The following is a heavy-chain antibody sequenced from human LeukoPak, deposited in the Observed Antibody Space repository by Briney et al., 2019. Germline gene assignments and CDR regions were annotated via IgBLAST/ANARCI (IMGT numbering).Heavy chain of an antibody. Sequence: GGSLRLSCAASGFTFSSYWMHWVRQAPGKGLEWVSGINWNGGRIGYADSLKGRFTISRDNAKNSLYLQMNSLRAEDTAFYYCARVSDISVAAYFDYWGQGTLVTVSS. CDR1: GFTFSSYW. CDR2: INWNGGRI. D-gene: IGHD6-19*01. V-gene: IGHV3-20*04. CDR3: ARVSDISVAAYFDY. J-gene: IGHJ4*02.